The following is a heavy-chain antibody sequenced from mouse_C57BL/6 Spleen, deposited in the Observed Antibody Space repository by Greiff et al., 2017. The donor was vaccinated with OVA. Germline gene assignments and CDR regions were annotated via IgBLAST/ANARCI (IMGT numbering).Heavy chain of an antibody. V-gene: IGHV14-2*01. Sequence: EVKLMESGAELVKPGASVKLSCTASGFNIKDYYMHWVKQRTEQGLAWIGRIDPEDGETKYAPKFQGQATITADTSSNTAYLQLSSLTSEDTAVYYYARSGNYGNYDYFDYWGQGTTLTVSS. J-gene: IGHJ2*01. CDR2: IDPEDGET. D-gene: IGHD2-1*01. CDR1: GFNIKDYY. CDR3: ARSGNYGNYDYFDY.